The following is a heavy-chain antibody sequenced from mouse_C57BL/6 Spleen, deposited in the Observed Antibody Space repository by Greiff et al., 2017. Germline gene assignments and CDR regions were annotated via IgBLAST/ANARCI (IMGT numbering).Heavy chain of an antibody. CDR3: ARNYGYAMDY. Sequence: VKLQESGPGLVAPSQSLSITCTASGFSLTSYAISWVRQPPGKGLEWLGEIWTGGGTNYNSALKSRLSISKDNSKSQVFLKMNSLQTDDTARYYCARNYGYAMDYWGQGTSVTVSS. CDR2: IWTGGGT. V-gene: IGHV2-9-1*01. CDR1: GFSLTSYA. D-gene: IGHD1-1*01. J-gene: IGHJ4*01.